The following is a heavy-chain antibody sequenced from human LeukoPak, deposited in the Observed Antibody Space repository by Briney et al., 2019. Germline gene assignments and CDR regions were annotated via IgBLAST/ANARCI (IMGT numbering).Heavy chain of an antibody. CDR1: GGSFSGYY. J-gene: IGHJ6*02. CDR2: INHSGST. V-gene: IGHV4-34*01. Sequence: PSETLSLTCAVYGGSFSGYYWSWIRQPPGKGLEWIGEINHSGSTNYNPSLKSRVTISVDTSKNQFSLKLSSVTAADTAVYYCARGRTTETTFYYYYHGMDVWGQGTTATVPS. D-gene: IGHD4-11*01. CDR3: ARGRTTETTFYYYYHGMDV.